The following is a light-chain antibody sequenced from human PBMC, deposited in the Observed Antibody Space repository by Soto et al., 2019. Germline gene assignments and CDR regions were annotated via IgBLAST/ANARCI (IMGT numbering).Light chain of an antibody. CDR3: QQSYSIPIT. Sequence: DIQRTQSPSSLSASVGDSVTITWRASQSIGDSLHWYQQIPGKAPYLLSYSASTLETGFPSRFRGSGSGTDFTLTISSLQPEDFATYYCQQSYSIPITFGQGTRLEIK. J-gene: IGKJ5*01. V-gene: IGKV1-39*01. CDR1: QSIGDS. CDR2: SAS.